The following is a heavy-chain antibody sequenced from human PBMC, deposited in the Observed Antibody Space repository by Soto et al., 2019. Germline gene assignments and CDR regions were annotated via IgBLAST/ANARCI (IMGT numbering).Heavy chain of an antibody. V-gene: IGHV4-34*01. CDR3: VRKPPAGTDSDSRSRDDAPLISVQ. J-gene: IGHJ1*01. D-gene: IGHD1-1*01. Sequence: SQALCLTCGVSAGTLRAYYWSGSRHPPGKGLEWIGEINHSGSTNYNPSLKSRVTISVDTSKNQFSLKLSSVTAADTAVYYFVRKPPAGTDSDSRSRDDAPLISVQ. CDR1: AGTLRAYY. CDR2: INHSGST.